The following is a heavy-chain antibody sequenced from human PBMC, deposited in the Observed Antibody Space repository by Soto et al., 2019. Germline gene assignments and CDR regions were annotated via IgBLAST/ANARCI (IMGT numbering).Heavy chain of an antibody. CDR2: IWYDGSNK. V-gene: IGHV3-33*01. D-gene: IGHD3-16*01. CDR1: GFTFSSYG. J-gene: IGHJ1*01. CDR3: ARAFGGSSLGYFQH. Sequence: GGSLRLSCAASGFTFSSYGMHWVRQAPGKGLEWVAVIWYDGSNKYYADSVKGRFTISRDNSKNTLYLQMNSLRAEDTAVYYCARAFGGSSLGYFQHWGQGTLVTVSS.